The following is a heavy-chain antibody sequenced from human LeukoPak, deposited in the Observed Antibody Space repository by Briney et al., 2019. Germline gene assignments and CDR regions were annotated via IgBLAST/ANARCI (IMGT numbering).Heavy chain of an antibody. CDR3: ARVIAVAGIIYFDY. J-gene: IGHJ4*02. CDR2: IYYSGST. D-gene: IGHD6-19*01. CDR1: GGSISSSSYY. Sequence: SETLSLTCTVSGGSISSSSYYWGWIRQPPGKGLEWIGSIYYSGSTYYNPSLKSRVTISVDTSKSQFSLRLSSVTAADTAVYYCARVIAVAGIIYFDYWGQGTLVTVSS. V-gene: IGHV4-39*01.